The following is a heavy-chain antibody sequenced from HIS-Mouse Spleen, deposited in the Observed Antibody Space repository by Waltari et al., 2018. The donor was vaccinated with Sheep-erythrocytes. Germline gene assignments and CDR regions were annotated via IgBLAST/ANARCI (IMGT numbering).Heavy chain of an antibody. V-gene: IGHV3-30*18. CDR2: ISYDGSNK. D-gene: IGHD1-1*01. J-gene: IGHJ2*01. Sequence: QVQLVESGGGVVQPGRSLRLSCAASGFTFSSYGMHWVRQAPGKGLGWVAVISYDGSNKYYADSVEGRFTISRDNSKNTLYLQMNSLRAEDTAVYYCAKVRTVNYWYFDLWGRGTLVTVSS. CDR1: GFTFSSYG. CDR3: AKVRTVNYWYFDL.